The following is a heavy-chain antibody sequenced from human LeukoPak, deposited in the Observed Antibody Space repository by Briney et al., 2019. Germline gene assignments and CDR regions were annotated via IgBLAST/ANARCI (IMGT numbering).Heavy chain of an antibody. V-gene: IGHV1-46*01. Sequence: ASVKVSCKASGNTFTSYYMHWVRQAPGQGLEWMGIINPSGGSTSYAQKFQGRVTMTRDTSTSTVYMELSSLRSEDTAVYYCARDRVLRYSYYYFDYWGQGTLVTVSS. CDR2: INPSGGST. J-gene: IGHJ4*02. CDR1: GNTFTSYY. D-gene: IGHD3-9*01. CDR3: ARDRVLRYSYYYFDY.